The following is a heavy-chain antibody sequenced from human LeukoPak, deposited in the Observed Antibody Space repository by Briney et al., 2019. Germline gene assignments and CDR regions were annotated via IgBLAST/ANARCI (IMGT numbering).Heavy chain of an antibody. CDR2: ISSSSTYI. D-gene: IGHD2-15*01. Sequence: GGSLRLSCAASGFSLSNHDINWVRQAPGKGLQWVSSISSSSTYIYYGDSEKGRFTVSRDNAKNSVSLQMNSLRADDTAVYYCARGTVVLLSATDVWGQGTTVIVSS. CDR3: ARGTVVLLSATDV. J-gene: IGHJ6*02. V-gene: IGHV3-21*01. CDR1: GFSLSNHD.